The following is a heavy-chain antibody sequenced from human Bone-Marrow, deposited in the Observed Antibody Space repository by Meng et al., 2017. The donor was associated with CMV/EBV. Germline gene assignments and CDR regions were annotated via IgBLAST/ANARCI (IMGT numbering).Heavy chain of an antibody. J-gene: IGHJ3*02. Sequence: GGSLRLSCAASGFTFSSYAMHWVRQAPGKGLEWVAVISYDGSNKYYADSVKGRFTISRDNSKNTLYLQMNSLRAEDTAVYYCARARGEQQLVILDAFDIWGQGTMVTFSS. D-gene: IGHD6-13*01. CDR2: ISYDGSNK. CDR1: GFTFSSYA. CDR3: ARARGEQQLVILDAFDI. V-gene: IGHV3-30-3*01.